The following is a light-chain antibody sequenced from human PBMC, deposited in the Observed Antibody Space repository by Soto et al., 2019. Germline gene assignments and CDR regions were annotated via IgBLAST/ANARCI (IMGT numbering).Light chain of an antibody. CDR1: SSDGGGYNY. CDR3: SSYTSSSTRV. CDR2: DVS. V-gene: IGLV2-14*01. Sequence: QSALTQPASVSGSPGQSIAISCTGTSSDGGGYNYVSWYQRHPGKAPKLMIYDVSNRPSGVSNRFSGSKSGNTASLTISGLQAEDEADYYCSSYTSSSTRVFGGGAKLTVL. J-gene: IGLJ2*01.